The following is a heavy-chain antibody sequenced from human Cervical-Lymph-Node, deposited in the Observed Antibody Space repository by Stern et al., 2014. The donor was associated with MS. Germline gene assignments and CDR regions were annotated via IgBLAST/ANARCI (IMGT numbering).Heavy chain of an antibody. CDR2: IIPMFGTT. D-gene: IGHD3-22*01. CDR1: GGTFSSYA. Sequence: VQLVESGAEVKKPGSSVKVSCKASGGTFSSYAITWVRQAPGRGLAWMGEIIPMFGTTKYAQKFQGRVTILADGSTTTAYMDLSSLISEDTAVYYCARRDYYDSSGYYGDAFDIWGQGTMVTVSS. V-gene: IGHV1-69*01. J-gene: IGHJ3*02. CDR3: ARRDYYDSSGYYGDAFDI.